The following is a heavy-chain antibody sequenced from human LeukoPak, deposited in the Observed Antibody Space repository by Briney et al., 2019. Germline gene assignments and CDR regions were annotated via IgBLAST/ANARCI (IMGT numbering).Heavy chain of an antibody. CDR1: GFTFSSYA. CDR2: ISGSGGST. D-gene: IGHD5-12*01. CDR3: ANVEMATITFDY. J-gene: IGHJ4*02. Sequence: GGPLRLSCAASGFTFSSYAMSWVRQAPGKGLEWVSAISGSGGSTYYADSVKGRFTISRDNSKNTLYLQMNSLRAEDTAVYYCANVEMATITFDYWGQGTLVTVSS. V-gene: IGHV3-23*01.